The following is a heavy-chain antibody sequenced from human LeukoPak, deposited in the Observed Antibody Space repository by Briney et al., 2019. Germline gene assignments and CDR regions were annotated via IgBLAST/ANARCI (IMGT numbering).Heavy chain of an antibody. CDR3: ARRRGDLYWYYYYMDV. J-gene: IGHJ6*03. CDR1: GYTFTSYG. V-gene: IGHV1-18*01. D-gene: IGHD2-8*02. CDR2: ISAYNGNT. Sequence: GASVKVSCKASGYTFTSYGISWVRQAPGQGLEWMGWISAYNGNTNYAQKLQGRVTMTTDTSTSTAYMELRSLRSDDTAVYYCARRRGDLYWYYYYMDVWGKGTTVTVSS.